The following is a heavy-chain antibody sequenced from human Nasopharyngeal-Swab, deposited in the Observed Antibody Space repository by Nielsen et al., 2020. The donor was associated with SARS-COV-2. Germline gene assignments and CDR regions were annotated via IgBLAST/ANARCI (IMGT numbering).Heavy chain of an antibody. CDR2: INTDASRT. Sequence: GGSLRLSCAASGFTLSNYWIHWVRQTPGKGLLWVSRINTDASRTSYADSVKGRFTISRDNAKNTVYLQMNSLRGEDTAVYYCTRVDVHDAFDMWGQGTMVTASS. D-gene: IGHD3-16*01. J-gene: IGHJ3*02. CDR3: TRVDVHDAFDM. CDR1: GFTLSNYW. V-gene: IGHV3-74*01.